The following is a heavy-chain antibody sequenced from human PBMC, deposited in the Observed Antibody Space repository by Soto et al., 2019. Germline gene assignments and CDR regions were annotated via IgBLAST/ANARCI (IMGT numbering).Heavy chain of an antibody. CDR1: GGAISTYY. D-gene: IGHD2-8*01. CDR2: LYYSGTA. CDR3: ARGGHCTDGVCSALDY. Sequence: QVQLQESGPGLVKPSETLSLTCTVSGGAISTYYWSWIRQPPGKGLEWIGYLYYSGTASYNPSLKSRVTISLDTSKNQFSLRLSSVTAADTAVYYCARGGHCTDGVCSALDYWGQGTLVTVSS. J-gene: IGHJ4*02. V-gene: IGHV4-59*08.